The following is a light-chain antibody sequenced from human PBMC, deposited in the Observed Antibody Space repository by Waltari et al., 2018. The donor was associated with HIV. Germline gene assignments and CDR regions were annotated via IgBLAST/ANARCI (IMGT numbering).Light chain of an antibody. V-gene: IGLV2-14*03. CDR2: DVP. CDR1: SPCSSAYHH. CDR3: CSYTSPTTLDVI. J-gene: IGLJ2*01. Sequence: QSTLTPPASVPGSPGQSMHIPCFRSSPCSSAYHHLSWFQHRPGAAPKLLIYDVPTRPSGISSRFSGSKSGSTVSLTISGLQAEDEADYYCCSYTSPTTLDVIFGGGTKLTVL.